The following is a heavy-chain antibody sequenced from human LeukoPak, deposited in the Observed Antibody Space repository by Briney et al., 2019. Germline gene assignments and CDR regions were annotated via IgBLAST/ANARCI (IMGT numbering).Heavy chain of an antibody. J-gene: IGHJ3*02. D-gene: IGHD1-14*01. CDR3: RRRIGGPNRGPFNI. CDR1: GFTFSSYA. V-gene: IGHV3-30-3*01. CDR2: ISYDGSNK. Sequence: PGRSLRLSCAASGFTFSSYAMHWVRQAPGKGLEWVAVISYDGSNKYYADSVKGRFTISRDNSKNTLYLQMNSLRAEYTAVYSGRRRIGGPNRGPFNIWGQGQ.